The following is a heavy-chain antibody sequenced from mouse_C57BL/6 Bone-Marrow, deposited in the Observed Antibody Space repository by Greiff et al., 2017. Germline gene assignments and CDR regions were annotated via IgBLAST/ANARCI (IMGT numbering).Heavy chain of an antibody. CDR1: GFTFSDYG. Sequence: EVKLMESGGGLVKPGGSLKLSCAASGFTFSDYGMHWVRQAPEKGLEWVAYISSGSSTIYYADTVKGRFTISRDNAKNTLFLQMTSLRSEDTAMYYCARPLGVYYYAMDYWGQGTSVTVSS. CDR2: ISSGSSTI. CDR3: ARPLGVYYYAMDY. J-gene: IGHJ4*01. V-gene: IGHV5-17*01. D-gene: IGHD4-1*01.